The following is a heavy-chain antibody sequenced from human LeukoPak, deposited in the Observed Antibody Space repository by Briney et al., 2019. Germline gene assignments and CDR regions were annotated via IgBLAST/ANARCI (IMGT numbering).Heavy chain of an antibody. D-gene: IGHD6-19*01. Sequence: GGSLRLSCAASGFIFSSYEMNWVRQAPGKGLEWVSAISHSDVYTYYADSVKGRFTISRDNSKNTLYLQLNSQRAEDTAVYYCGKGPNSGWHFSDSWGKGTLVTVS. V-gene: IGHV3-23*01. J-gene: IGHJ5*01. CDR3: GKGPNSGWHFSDS. CDR1: GFIFSSYE. CDR2: ISHSDVYT.